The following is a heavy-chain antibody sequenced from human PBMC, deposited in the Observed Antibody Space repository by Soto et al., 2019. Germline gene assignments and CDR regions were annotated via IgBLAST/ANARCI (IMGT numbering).Heavy chain of an antibody. Sequence: SETLSLTCTVSGGSISSYYWSWIRQPPGKGLEWIGYIYYSGSTNYNPSLKSRVTISVDTSKNQFSLKLSSVTAANTAVYYCAVSSAYCGGDCYSGLDYWGQGTLVTVSS. V-gene: IGHV4-59*01. CDR3: AVSSAYCGGDCYSGLDY. D-gene: IGHD2-21*02. CDR1: GGSISSYY. CDR2: IYYSGST. J-gene: IGHJ4*02.